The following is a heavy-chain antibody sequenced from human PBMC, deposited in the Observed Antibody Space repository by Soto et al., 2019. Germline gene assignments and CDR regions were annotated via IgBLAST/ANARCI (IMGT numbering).Heavy chain of an antibody. CDR3: ARDVLAARPEGYFDY. Sequence: GGSLRLSCAASGFTFSSYTMNWVRQAPGKGLEWVSSISSSGSYIYYADSLKGRFTISRDNAKNSLYLQMNSLRAEDTAVYYCARDVLAARPEGYFDYWGQGTLVTVSS. CDR2: ISSSGSYI. D-gene: IGHD6-6*01. J-gene: IGHJ4*02. CDR1: GFTFSSYT. V-gene: IGHV3-21*01.